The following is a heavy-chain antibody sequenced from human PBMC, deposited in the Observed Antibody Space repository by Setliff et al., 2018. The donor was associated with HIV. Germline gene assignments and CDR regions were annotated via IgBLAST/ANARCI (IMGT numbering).Heavy chain of an antibody. J-gene: IGHJ5*01. V-gene: IGHV4-28*01. CDR2: IYHSGST. CDR1: GSSISTSYW. CDR3: ARKLDSRNWFDP. Sequence: SETLSLTCAVSGSSISTSYWWGWIRQPPGKGLEWIGYIYHSGSTYYNPSLKSRVTLSVDTSKNQSSLQLTSVTAVDTAVYYCARKLDSRNWFDPWGQGTTVTVSS.